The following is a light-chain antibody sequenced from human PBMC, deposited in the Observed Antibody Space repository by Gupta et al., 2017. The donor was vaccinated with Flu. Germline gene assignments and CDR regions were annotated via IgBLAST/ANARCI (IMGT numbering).Light chain of an antibody. V-gene: IGKV3-15*01. J-gene: IGKJ1*01. CDR2: GAS. CDR3: QQYNNWPPWT. Sequence: ATLSVSPGERATLSCRASESVRSDLAWYQQKPGQAPRLLIYGASTRATGIPASFSGSGSGTEFTLTISSLQSEDFAVYYCQQYNNWPPWTFGQGTKVEIK. CDR1: ESVRSD.